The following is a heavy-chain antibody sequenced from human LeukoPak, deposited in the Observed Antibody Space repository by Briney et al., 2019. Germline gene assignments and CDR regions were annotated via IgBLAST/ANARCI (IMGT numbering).Heavy chain of an antibody. D-gene: IGHD3-10*01. CDR2: ISDSGSTI. Sequence: PGGSLRLSCAASGFTFSDYYMSWIRQAPGKGLEWVSYISDSGSTIYYADSVKGRFTISRDNAKNSLYLQMNSLRAEDTAVYYCARTRDYYGSGSPVGYWGQGTLVTVSS. CDR3: ARTRDYYGSGSPVGY. V-gene: IGHV3-11*01. CDR1: GFTFSDYY. J-gene: IGHJ4*02.